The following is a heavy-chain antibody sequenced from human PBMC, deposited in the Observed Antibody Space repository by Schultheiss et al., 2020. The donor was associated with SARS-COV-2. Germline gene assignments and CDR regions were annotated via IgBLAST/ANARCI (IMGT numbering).Heavy chain of an antibody. CDR2: IYTSGST. V-gene: IGHV4-4*07. Sequence: SETLSLTCAVSGYSISSGYYWSWIRQPAGKGLEWIGRIYTSGSTNYNPSLKSRVTMSVDTSKNQFSLKLSSVTAADTAVYYCARLKGSSWYGGYYMDVWGKGTTVTVSS. D-gene: IGHD6-13*01. CDR3: ARLKGSSWYGGYYMDV. J-gene: IGHJ6*03. CDR1: GYSISSGYY.